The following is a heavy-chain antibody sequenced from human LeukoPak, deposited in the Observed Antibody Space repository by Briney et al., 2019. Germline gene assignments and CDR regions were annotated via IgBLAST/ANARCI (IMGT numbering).Heavy chain of an antibody. J-gene: IGHJ5*02. CDR1: GGTFSSYA. CDR3: ARDPEPNYYDNPDGSSFDP. Sequence: ASVKVSCKASGGTFSSYAISWVRRAPGQGLEWMGRIIPILGIANYAQKFQGRVTITADKSTSTAYMELSSLRSEDTAVYYCARDPEPNYYDNPDGSSFDPWGQGTLVTVSS. CDR2: IIPILGIA. V-gene: IGHV1-69*04. D-gene: IGHD3-22*01.